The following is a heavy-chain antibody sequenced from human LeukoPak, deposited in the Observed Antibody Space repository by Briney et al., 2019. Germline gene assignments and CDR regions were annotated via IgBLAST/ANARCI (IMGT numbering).Heavy chain of an antibody. CDR1: GFTFSSYE. CDR3: ARTDGYGAFDI. V-gene: IGHV3-48*03. Sequence: PGGSLRLSCAASGFTFSSYEMNWVRQAPGKGLEWVSYISSSGSTIYYADSVKGRFTISRDNAKNSLYLQMNSLRVEDTAVYYCARTDGYGAFDIWGQGTMVTVSS. D-gene: IGHD5-18*01. J-gene: IGHJ3*02. CDR2: ISSSGSTI.